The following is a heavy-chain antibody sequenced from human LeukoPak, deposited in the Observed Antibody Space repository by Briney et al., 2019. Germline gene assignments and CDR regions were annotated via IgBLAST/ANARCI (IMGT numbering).Heavy chain of an antibody. CDR3: ARGGGMRSWYDFDY. CDR1: GFTFSNYW. D-gene: IGHD6-13*01. Sequence: GGSLRLSCAASGFTFSNYWMSWVRQAPGKGLEFMANIKEAGSEKYYVDSVKGRFTISRDNDKNSVHLQMNSLRAEDTAVYYCARGGGMRSWYDFDYWGQGTLVTVSS. V-gene: IGHV3-7*04. J-gene: IGHJ4*02. CDR2: IKEAGSEK.